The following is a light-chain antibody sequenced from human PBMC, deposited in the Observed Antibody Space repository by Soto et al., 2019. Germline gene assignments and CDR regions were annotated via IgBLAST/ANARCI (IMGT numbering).Light chain of an antibody. V-gene: IGKV1-5*03. CDR3: QQYNSYSHT. J-gene: IGKJ2*01. CDR1: QSISSW. Sequence: DVQMTQSPSTLSASVGDRVTITCRASQSISSWLAWYQQKPGKAPKLLIYKASSLENGVQSRFSGSGSGTEFPLTISSLQPDDFATYYCQQYNSYSHTFGQGTKLQI. CDR2: KAS.